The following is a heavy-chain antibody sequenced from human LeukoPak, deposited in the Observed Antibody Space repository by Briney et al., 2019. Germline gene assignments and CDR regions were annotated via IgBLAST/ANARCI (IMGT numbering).Heavy chain of an antibody. J-gene: IGHJ2*01. CDR2: INHSGST. V-gene: IGHV4-34*01. CDR1: GGSFSGYY. CDR3: ARVLEGSSGQHWYFDL. D-gene: IGHD6-19*01. Sequence: SETLSLTCAVYGGSFSGYYWSWIRQPPGKGLEWIGEINHSGSTNYNPSLKSRVTISVDTSKKQFSLKLSSVTAADTAVYYCARVLEGSSGQHWYFDLWGRGPLDTVSS.